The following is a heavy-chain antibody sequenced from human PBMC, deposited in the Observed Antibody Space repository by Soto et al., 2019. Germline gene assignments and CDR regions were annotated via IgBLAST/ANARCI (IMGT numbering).Heavy chain of an antibody. CDR2: ISYDGSNK. CDR3: AKDCAYYDFRSGSNHGFDP. D-gene: IGHD3-3*01. V-gene: IGHV3-30*07. J-gene: IGHJ5*02. Sequence: GGSRRLSCSAFGFTFGNYAMHWVRQDTGKGLDWVAVISYDGSNKYYADSVKGGFTISRDNSKNTLYLQMNSLRAEDTAVYYCAKDCAYYDFRSGSNHGFDPWGQGTLVTVSS. CDR1: GFTFGNYA.